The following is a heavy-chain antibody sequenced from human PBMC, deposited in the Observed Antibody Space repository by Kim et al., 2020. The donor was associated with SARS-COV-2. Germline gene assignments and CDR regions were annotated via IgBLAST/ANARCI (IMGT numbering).Heavy chain of an antibody. CDR1: GFTFSSYS. V-gene: IGHV3-21*04. CDR2: ISSSSSYI. J-gene: IGHJ4*02. Sequence: GGSLRLSCAASGFTFSSYSMNWVRQAPGKGLEWVSSISSSSSYIYYADSVKGRFTISRDNAKNSLYLQMNSLRAEDTAVYYCARDRSVYYYDSSGSFDYWGRGTLVTVSS. CDR3: ARDRSVYYYDSSGSFDY. D-gene: IGHD3-22*01.